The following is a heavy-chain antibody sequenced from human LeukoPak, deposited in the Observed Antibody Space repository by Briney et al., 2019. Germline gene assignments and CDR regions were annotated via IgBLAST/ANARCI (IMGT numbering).Heavy chain of an antibody. Sequence: PSETLSLTCTVSGGSISSSSYYWGWIRQPPGKGLEWIGGIYYSGSTYYNPSLKSRVTMSVDTSKNQFSLKLSSVTAADTAVYYCARFPGISVAGTFLGDYWGQGTLVTVSS. CDR1: GGSISSSSYY. J-gene: IGHJ4*02. D-gene: IGHD6-19*01. V-gene: IGHV4-39*01. CDR2: IYYSGST. CDR3: ARFPGISVAGTFLGDY.